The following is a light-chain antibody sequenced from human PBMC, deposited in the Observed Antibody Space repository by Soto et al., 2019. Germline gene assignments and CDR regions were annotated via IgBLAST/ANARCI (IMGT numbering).Light chain of an antibody. CDR2: LEGSGSY. CDR1: SGHSSYI. CDR3: ETWDFNTRV. Sequence: QSVLTQSSSASASLGSSVKLTCTLSSGHSSYIIAWHQQQPGKAPRYLMKLEGSGSYNKGSGVPDRFSGSSSGADRYLTISTLQFEDEADYYCETWDFNTRVFGGGTKFTVL. V-gene: IGLV4-60*02. J-gene: IGLJ3*02.